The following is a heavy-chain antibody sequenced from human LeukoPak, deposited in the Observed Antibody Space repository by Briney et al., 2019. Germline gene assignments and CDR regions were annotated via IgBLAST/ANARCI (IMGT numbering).Heavy chain of an antibody. J-gene: IGHJ4*02. CDR3: ARDGGDCSGDSCYVDY. CDR2: ISWNSGSI. Sequence: DRSLRLSCAASGFTFDDYAMHWVRQAPGKGLEWVSGISWNSGSIGYADSVKGRFTISRDNAKNSLHLQMNSLRAEDTALYYCARDGGDCSGDSCYVDYWGQGTLVTVSS. V-gene: IGHV3-9*01. CDR1: GFTFDDYA. D-gene: IGHD2-15*01.